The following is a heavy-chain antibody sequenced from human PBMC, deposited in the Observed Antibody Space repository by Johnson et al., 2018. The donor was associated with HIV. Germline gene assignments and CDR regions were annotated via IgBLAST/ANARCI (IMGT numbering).Heavy chain of an antibody. CDR3: AREAIAAADSNAFDI. CDR1: GFTFSSYG. J-gene: IGHJ3*02. D-gene: IGHD6-13*01. Sequence: QVQLVESGGGVVQPGRSLRLSCAASGFTFSSYGMHWVRQAPGKGLQWVAAIWYDGNNKYYADSVKGRFTVSRDNSKNTLYLQMNSLRAEDTALYYCAREAIAAADSNAFDIWGQGTMVTVSS. V-gene: IGHV3-33*01. CDR2: IWYDGNNK.